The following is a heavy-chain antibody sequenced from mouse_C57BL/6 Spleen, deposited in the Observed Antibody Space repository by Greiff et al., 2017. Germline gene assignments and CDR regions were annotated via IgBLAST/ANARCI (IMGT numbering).Heavy chain of an antibody. D-gene: IGHD1-1*01. CDR2: ISSGGDYI. CDR1: GFTFSSYA. Sequence: EVKLEESGEGLVKPGGSLKLSCAASGFTFSSYAMSWVRPTPEQRLEWVAYISSGGDYIYYADTVKGRFTISRDNARNPLYLQMSSLKSEDTAMYYCTSVTTNYAMDYWGQGTSVTVSS. V-gene: IGHV5-9-1*02. J-gene: IGHJ4*01. CDR3: TSVTTNYAMDY.